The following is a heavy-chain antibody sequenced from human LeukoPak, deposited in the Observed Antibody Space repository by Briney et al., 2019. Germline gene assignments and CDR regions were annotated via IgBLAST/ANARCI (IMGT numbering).Heavy chain of an antibody. CDR2: IYHSGST. CDR1: GGSMSSSSYY. J-gene: IGHJ3*02. V-gene: IGHV4-39*07. D-gene: IGHD4-17*01. CDR3: AREPPEVDYGDAFGI. Sequence: SETLSLTCTVSGGSMSSSSYYWGGIRQPPGKGLEWIGSIYHSGSTYYNPSLKSRVTISVDTSKNQFSLKLSSVTAADTAVYYCAREPPEVDYGDAFGIWGQGTMVTVSS.